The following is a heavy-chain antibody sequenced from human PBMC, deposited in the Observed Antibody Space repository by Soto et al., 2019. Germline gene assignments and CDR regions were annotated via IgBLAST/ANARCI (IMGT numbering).Heavy chain of an antibody. D-gene: IGHD3-16*01. Sequence: QVQLVQSGAEVKKPGASVKVSCKASGYTFNSYGISWVRQAPGQGPEWMGWISAYDGNTHYAQNFQDRVTVTIDTSTSTAYMELRSLRSDDTAVYYCARDRGGSRFDPWGQGTLVTVSS. CDR3: ARDRGGSRFDP. CDR2: ISAYDGNT. CDR1: GYTFNSYG. V-gene: IGHV1-18*01. J-gene: IGHJ5*02.